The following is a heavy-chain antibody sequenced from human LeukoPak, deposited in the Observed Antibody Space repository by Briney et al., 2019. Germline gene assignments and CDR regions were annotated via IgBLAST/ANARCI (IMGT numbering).Heavy chain of an antibody. V-gene: IGHV3-7*01. J-gene: IGHJ4*02. D-gene: IGHD3-10*01. CDR1: GFTISTNW. CDR3: AREYYYGSAILYFFDY. CDR2: IKQDGSEK. Sequence: GGSPRLSCAASGFTISTNWMSWVRQALGKGLEWVANIKQDGSEKYYVDSVKGRFTISRDNAKNSLYLQMNSLRAEDTAVYYCAREYYYGSAILYFFDYWGQGTLVTVSS.